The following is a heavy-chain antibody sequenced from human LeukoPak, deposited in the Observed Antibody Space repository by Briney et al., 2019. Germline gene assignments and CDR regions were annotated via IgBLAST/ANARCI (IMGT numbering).Heavy chain of an antibody. D-gene: IGHD6-19*01. V-gene: IGHV3-74*01. J-gene: IGHJ4*02. CDR1: GFTFNRYW. CDR2: INSDGSST. Sequence: PGGSLRLSCAASGFTFNRYWMHWVRQVPGKGLVWVSRINSDGSSTTYADSVKGRFTISRDNARNTLYLQMNSLRAEDTAVYYCARDRPSGWYLQYYFNYWGQGNLVTVSS. CDR3: ARDRPSGWYLQYYFNY.